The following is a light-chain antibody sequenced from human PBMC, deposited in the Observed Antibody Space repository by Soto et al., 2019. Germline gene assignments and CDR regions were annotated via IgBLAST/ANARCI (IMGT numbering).Light chain of an antibody. CDR3: QQYNSYV. V-gene: IGKV1-5*03. Sequence: DVQRTHTPSGFSASVWDRVILTCRASQSIGNWLAWYQQKPGKAPKLLIYKASSLESGVPTRFSGSGSGTDFTLTISSLQPEDFATYYCQQYNSYVFGPGTKVDIK. CDR1: QSIGNW. CDR2: KAS. J-gene: IGKJ3*01.